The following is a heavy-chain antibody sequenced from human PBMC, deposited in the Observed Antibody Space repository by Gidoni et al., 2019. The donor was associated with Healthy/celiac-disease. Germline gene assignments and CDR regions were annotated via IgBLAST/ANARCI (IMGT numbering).Heavy chain of an antibody. V-gene: IGHV4-34*01. D-gene: IGHD2-2*02. J-gene: IGHJ6*02. CDR1: GGSFSGYS. CDR2: SNNSGST. Sequence: QVQLQQWGDGLLKPSETLSITCAVYGGSFSGYSWSWIRQPPGKGLEWIGESNNSGSTNYNPSLKSRVTISVDTSKNQFSLKLSSVTAADTAVYYCASTIPRALSGRYYYYYGMDVWGQGTTVTVSS. CDR3: ASTIPRALSGRYYYYYGMDV.